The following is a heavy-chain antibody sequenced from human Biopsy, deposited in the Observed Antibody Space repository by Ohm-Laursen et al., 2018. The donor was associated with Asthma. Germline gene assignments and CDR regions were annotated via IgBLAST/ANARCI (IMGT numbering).Heavy chain of an antibody. CDR2: IYSGGTS. CDR1: GFAVSRDH. J-gene: IGHJ4*02. CDR3: ARGDSSNWSHYYFDY. Sequence: GTLSLTCAASGFAVSRDHMFWVRQAPGKGLEWVSVIYSGGTSHTADSVRGRFTISRDYSRNTLHLQMHSLRAEDTAVYCRARGDSSNWSHYYFDYWGQGTLVTVSS. D-gene: IGHD3-22*01. V-gene: IGHV3-53*01.